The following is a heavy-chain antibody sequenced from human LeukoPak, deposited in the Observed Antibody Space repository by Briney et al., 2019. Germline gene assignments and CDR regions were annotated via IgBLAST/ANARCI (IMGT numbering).Heavy chain of an antibody. V-gene: IGHV4-59*08. D-gene: IGHD2-21*02. J-gene: IGHJ2*01. CDR2: IYYSGST. CDR1: GGSISSYY. Sequence: PSETLSLTCTVSGGSISSYYWSWIRQPPGKGLEWIGYIYYSGSTNYNPSLKSRITISVDTSKNQFSLKLSSVTAADTAVYYCARHGDCGRDCYSSSYWYFDLWGRGTLVTVSS. CDR3: ARHGDCGRDCYSSSYWYFDL.